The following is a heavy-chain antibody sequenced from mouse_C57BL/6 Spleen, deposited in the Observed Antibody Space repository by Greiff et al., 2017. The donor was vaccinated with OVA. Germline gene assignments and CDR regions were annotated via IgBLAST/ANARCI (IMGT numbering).Heavy chain of an antibody. Sequence: EVQLQESGPELVKPGASVKMSCKASGYTFTDYNMHWVKQSHGKSLEWIGYINPNNGGTSYNQKFKGKATLTVNKSSSTAYMELRSLTSEDSAVYYCARRGDGYGSPWFAYWGQGTLVTVSA. CDR1: GYTFTDYN. CDR2: INPNNGGT. CDR3: ARRGDGYGSPWFAY. V-gene: IGHV1-22*01. D-gene: IGHD1-1*01. J-gene: IGHJ3*01.